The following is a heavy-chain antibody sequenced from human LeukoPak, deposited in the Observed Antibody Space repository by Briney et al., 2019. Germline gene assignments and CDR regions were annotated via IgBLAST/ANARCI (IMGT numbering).Heavy chain of an antibody. CDR3: AREGDFGELLGGFDY. V-gene: IGHV4-39*07. J-gene: IGHJ4*02. CDR1: GGSISSSSYY. CDR2: IYYSGST. Sequence: SETLSLTCTISGGSISSSSYYWGWIRQPPGKGLEWIGSIYYSGSTYYNPSLKSRVTISVDTSKNQFSLKLSSVTAADTAVYYCAREGDFGELLGGFDYWGQGTLVTVSS. D-gene: IGHD3-10*01.